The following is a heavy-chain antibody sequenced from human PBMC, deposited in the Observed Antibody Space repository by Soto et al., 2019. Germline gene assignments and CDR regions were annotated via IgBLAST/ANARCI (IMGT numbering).Heavy chain of an antibody. J-gene: IGHJ4*02. CDR2: IWHDGSDK. CDR3: ARDSLSGTYYLDY. V-gene: IGHV3-33*01. CDR1: GLTFRDYG. Sequence: GGSLRLSCAASGLTFRDYGMHWVRQAPGKGLEWVAVIWHDGSDKYYADSVKGRFTISRDNSKNTLYLQMNSLRAEDTAVYYCARDSLSGTYYLDYWGQGTLVTVSS. D-gene: IGHD1-26*01.